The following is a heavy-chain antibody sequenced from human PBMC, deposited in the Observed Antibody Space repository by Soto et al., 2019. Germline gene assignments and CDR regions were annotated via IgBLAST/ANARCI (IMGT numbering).Heavy chain of an antibody. J-gene: IGHJ4*02. V-gene: IGHV4-61*01. CDR3: ARVSLLTIFGVVIQYYFDY. CDR2: IYYSGST. D-gene: IGHD3-3*01. Sequence: SETLSLTCTVSGGSVSSGSYYWSWIRQPPGKGLEWIGYIYYSGSTNYNPSLKSRVTISVDTSKNQFSLKLSSVTAADTAVYYCARVSLLTIFGVVIQYYFDYWGQGTLVTVSS. CDR1: GGSVSSGSYY.